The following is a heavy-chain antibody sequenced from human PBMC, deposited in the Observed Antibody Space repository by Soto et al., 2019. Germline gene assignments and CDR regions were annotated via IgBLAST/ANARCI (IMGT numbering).Heavy chain of an antibody. CDR2: INAGNGNT. D-gene: IGHD5-12*01. CDR1: GYTFTSYA. V-gene: IGHV1-3*01. CDR3: ARDLGSEYYFDY. J-gene: IGHJ4*02. Sequence: GASVKVSCKASGYTFTSYAMHWVRQAPGQRLEWMGWINAGNGNTKYSQKFQGRVTITRDTSASTAYMELSSLRSEDTAVYYCARDLGSEYYFDYWGQGTLVTVSS.